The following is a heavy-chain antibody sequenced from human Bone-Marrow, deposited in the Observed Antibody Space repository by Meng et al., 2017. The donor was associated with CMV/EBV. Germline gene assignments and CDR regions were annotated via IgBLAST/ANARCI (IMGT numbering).Heavy chain of an antibody. CDR1: GFTFSAYV. CDR3: ARRPGYFDY. D-gene: IGHD1-1*01. Sequence: GESLKISCAASGFTFSAYVMSWVRQAPGKGLEWVSTISGRGGGTYYAASVKGRFTVSRDTSQNTLYLQMNSLRAEDTAVYYCARRPGYFDYWGQGTLVTVSS. J-gene: IGHJ4*02. V-gene: IGHV3-23*01. CDR2: ISGRGGGT.